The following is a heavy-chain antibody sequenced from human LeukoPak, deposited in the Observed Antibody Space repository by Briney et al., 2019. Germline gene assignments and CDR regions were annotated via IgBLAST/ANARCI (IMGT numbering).Heavy chain of an antibody. J-gene: IGHJ3*02. Sequence: GGSLRLSCAASGFTFSNYWMNWVRQAPGKGLEWVANIKQDGSEKYYVDSVKGRFTISRDNAKNSLYLQMNSLRAEDTAVYYCARDHTIFGVVITHTNAFDIWGQGTMVTVSS. V-gene: IGHV3-7*01. CDR3: ARDHTIFGVVITHTNAFDI. CDR2: IKQDGSEK. CDR1: GFTFSNYW. D-gene: IGHD3-3*01.